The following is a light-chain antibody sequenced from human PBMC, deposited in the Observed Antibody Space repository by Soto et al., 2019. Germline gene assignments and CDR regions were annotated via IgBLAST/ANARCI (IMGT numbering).Light chain of an antibody. V-gene: IGLV2-14*01. CDR3: SSYTSSRGV. CDR2: EVS. J-gene: IGLJ1*01. CDR1: SSDVGGYNY. Sequence: QSVLTQPASVSGSPVQSITISCTGTSSDVGGYNYVSWYQQHPGKAPKLMIYEVSNRPSGVSNRFSGSKSGNTASLTISGLQAEDEADYYCSSYTSSRGVFGTGTKVTVL.